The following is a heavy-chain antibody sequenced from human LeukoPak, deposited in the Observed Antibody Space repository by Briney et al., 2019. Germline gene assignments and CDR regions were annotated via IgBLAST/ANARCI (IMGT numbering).Heavy chain of an antibody. J-gene: IGHJ6*02. V-gene: IGHV4-34*01. Sequence: PSETLSLTCAVYGGSFSGYYWSWIRQPPGKGLEWIGEINHSGSTNYNPSLKSRVTISVDTSKNQFSLKLSSVTAADTAVYYCARGTSNYDFWSGYYSYYYGMDVWGQGTTVTVSS. CDR2: INHSGST. CDR1: GGSFSGYY. CDR3: ARGTSNYDFWSGYYSYYYGMDV. D-gene: IGHD3-3*01.